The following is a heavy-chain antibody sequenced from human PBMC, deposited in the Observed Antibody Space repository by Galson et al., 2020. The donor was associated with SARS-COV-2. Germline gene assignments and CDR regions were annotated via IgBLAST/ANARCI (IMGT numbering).Heavy chain of an antibody. Sequence: AGSLRLTCAVSGFPISTNSMNWVRMAPGKGMERDSTSSTSSGYTYYVNSVKGRFSITRNNTRNSLYLQMNSLRAEDTAVYYCARDEGIRGYTYGRLYYWMDVWGPGTTVTFSS. CDR1: GFPISTNS. D-gene: IGHD5-18*01. V-gene: IGHV3-21*01. CDR2: SSTSSGYT. CDR3: ARDEGIRGYTYGRLYYWMDV. J-gene: IGHJ6*02.